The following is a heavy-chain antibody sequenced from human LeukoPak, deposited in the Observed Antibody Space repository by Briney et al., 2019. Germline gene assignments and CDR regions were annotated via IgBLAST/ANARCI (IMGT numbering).Heavy chain of an antibody. CDR1: GFTFSSYG. Sequence: PGGSLRLSCAASGFTFSSYGMHWVRQAPGKGLEWVAVISYDGSNKYYADSVKGRFTISRDNSKNTLYLQMNSLRAEDTAVYYCAKVSGYSSGWLDAFDIWGQGTMVTVSS. CDR3: AKVSGYSSGWLDAFDI. J-gene: IGHJ3*02. V-gene: IGHV3-30*18. CDR2: ISYDGSNK. D-gene: IGHD6-19*01.